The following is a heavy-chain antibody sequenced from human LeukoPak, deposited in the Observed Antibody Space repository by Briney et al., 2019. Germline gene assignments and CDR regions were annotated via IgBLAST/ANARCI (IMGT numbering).Heavy chain of an antibody. V-gene: IGHV3-66*01. CDR2: IYSGGST. Sequence: GGSLRLSCAPSRVTVRAHYTSSARQAPGKGPEWVSVIYSGGSTYYADSVKGRFTISRDNSKNTLFLQMNSLRAEDTAVYYCATVCTYCSGGYCCYYFAYWGQGTLVTVSS. CDR1: RVTVRAHY. D-gene: IGHD2-15*01. J-gene: IGHJ4*02. CDR3: ATVCTYCSGGYCCYYFAY.